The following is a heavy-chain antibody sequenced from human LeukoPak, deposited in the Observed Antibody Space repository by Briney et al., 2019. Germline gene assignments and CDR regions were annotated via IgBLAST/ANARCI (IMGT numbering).Heavy chain of an antibody. D-gene: IGHD1-14*01. CDR2: FNPKNGAA. CDR1: GYTFTGYY. J-gene: IGHJ1*01. Sequence: ASVKVSCKTSGYTFTGYYIHWVRQAPGQGLEWMGWFNPKNGAANFAQNFQGRVTMARDTSFNTAHMELTRLRSDDTAAYYCARALPYVTTFGITVEFFQQWGQGTLVTVSS. V-gene: IGHV1-2*02. CDR3: ARALPYVTTFGITVEFFQQ.